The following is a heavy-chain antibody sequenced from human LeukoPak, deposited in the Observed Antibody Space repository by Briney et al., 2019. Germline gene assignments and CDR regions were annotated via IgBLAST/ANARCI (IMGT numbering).Heavy chain of an antibody. J-gene: IGHJ3*02. CDR3: AKESPPYNWNPDDAFDI. CDR1: GFTLDDYA. D-gene: IGHD1-20*01. CDR2: ISGDGGST. V-gene: IGHV3-43*02. Sequence: PGGTLRLSCASSGFTLDDYAMHWARQAPGKGLEWVSLISGDGGSTYYADSVKGRFTISRDNSKNSLYRQMNSLRTQDAALYYCAKESPPYNWNPDDAFDIWGQGTMVTVSS.